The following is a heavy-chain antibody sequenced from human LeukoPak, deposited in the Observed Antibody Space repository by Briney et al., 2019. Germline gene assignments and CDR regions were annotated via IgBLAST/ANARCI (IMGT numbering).Heavy chain of an antibody. Sequence: GGSLRLSCAASGFTFSNYNMNWVRQAPGKGLEWVSSTSRSSSSIYYADSVKGRFTISRDNAKNSLYLQMNSLRAEDTAVYYCARGTGRFMFDIWGQGTMVTVSS. CDR3: ARGTGRFMFDI. CDR1: GFTFSNYN. CDR2: TSRSSSSI. J-gene: IGHJ3*02. V-gene: IGHV3-21*01. D-gene: IGHD3-3*01.